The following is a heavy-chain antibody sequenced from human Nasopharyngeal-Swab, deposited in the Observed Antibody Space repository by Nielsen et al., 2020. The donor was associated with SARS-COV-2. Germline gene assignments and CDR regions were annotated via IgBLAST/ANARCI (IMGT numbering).Heavy chain of an antibody. CDR2: IYPGGST. D-gene: IGHD5-24*01. CDR3: ARVLDGYNGFDY. J-gene: IGHJ4*02. Sequence: VRQAPGKGLEWVSIIYPGGSTYYADSVKGRFTISRDSSRNTLYLQMNSLTAEDTAVYYCARVLDGYNGFDYWGQGTLVTVSS. V-gene: IGHV3-53*01.